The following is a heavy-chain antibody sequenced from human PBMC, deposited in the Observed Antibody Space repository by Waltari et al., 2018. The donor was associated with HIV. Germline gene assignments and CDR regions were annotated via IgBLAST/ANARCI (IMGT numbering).Heavy chain of an antibody. Sequence: QVQLQQSGPGLVKPSQTLSLTCVISGDSVSSNSSAWNWSRQSLSRGLEWLGRTYYRSKWYNDYAISVKSRISINPDTSNNQFSLQLNSVTPEDTAVYYCVRDRLYSSGWPNDQYFYYGMDVWGQGTTVTVSS. V-gene: IGHV6-1*01. D-gene: IGHD6-19*01. CDR3: VRDRLYSSGWPNDQYFYYGMDV. CDR2: TYYRSKWYN. J-gene: IGHJ6*02. CDR1: GDSVSSNSSA.